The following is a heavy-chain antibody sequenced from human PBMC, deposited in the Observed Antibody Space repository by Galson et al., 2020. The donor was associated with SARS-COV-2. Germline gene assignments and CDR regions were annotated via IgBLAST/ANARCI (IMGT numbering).Heavy chain of an antibody. CDR3: TTDGDCSSTSCYTWYYYYMDV. Sequence: GGSLRLSCAASGFTFSNAWMSWVRQAPGKGLEWVGRIKSKTDGGKTDYAAPVKGRFTISRDDSKNTLYLQMNSLKTEDTAVYYCTTDGDCSSTSCYTWYYYYMDVWGKGTTVTVSS. CDR1: GFTFSNAW. J-gene: IGHJ6*03. CDR2: IKSKTDGGKT. D-gene: IGHD2-2*02. V-gene: IGHV3-15*01.